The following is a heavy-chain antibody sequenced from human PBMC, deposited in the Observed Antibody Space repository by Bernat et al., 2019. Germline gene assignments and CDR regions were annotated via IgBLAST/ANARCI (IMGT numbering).Heavy chain of an antibody. CDR2: IHHDGSA. Sequence: QVQLQESGPGLVKPSQTLSLTCTVSGGSISSGGYYWSWIRQHPGKGLEWIGSIHHDGSAYYNPSLKSRVTISVDTSKNQFSLKLTSVTAADTAVYYCARLGYTTAWKEGPVDYWGQGTLVTVSS. CDR3: ARLGYTTAWKEGPVDY. D-gene: IGHD2-8*02. J-gene: IGHJ4*02. CDR1: GGSISSGGYY. V-gene: IGHV4-31*03.